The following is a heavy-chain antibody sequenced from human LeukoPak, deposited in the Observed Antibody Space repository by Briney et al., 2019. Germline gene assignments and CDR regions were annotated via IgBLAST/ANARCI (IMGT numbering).Heavy chain of an antibody. Sequence: SETLSPTCTVSGGSISSYYWSWIRQPAGKGLEWIGRIYTSGSTNYNPSLKSRVTMSVDTSKNQFSLKLSSVTAADTAVYYCAREEGREEYSSGWYIDYWGQGTLVTVSS. CDR2: IYTSGST. CDR3: AREEGREEYSSGWYIDY. J-gene: IGHJ4*02. CDR1: GGSISSYY. V-gene: IGHV4-4*07. D-gene: IGHD6-19*01.